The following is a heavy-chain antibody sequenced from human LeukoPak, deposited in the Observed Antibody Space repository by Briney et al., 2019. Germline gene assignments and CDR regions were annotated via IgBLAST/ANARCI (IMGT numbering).Heavy chain of an antibody. V-gene: IGHV4-59*01. J-gene: IGHJ6*02. CDR1: GGSINGYY. CDR2: IYFGGST. Sequence: SETLSPTCTVSGGSINGYYWNWIRQPPGKGLEWDGYIYFGGSTNYNPSLQSRVTISVDTSKNQFSLKLNSVTAADTAVYFCARGEALRQNYGMDVWGQGTTVTVSS. CDR3: ARGEALRQNYGMDV.